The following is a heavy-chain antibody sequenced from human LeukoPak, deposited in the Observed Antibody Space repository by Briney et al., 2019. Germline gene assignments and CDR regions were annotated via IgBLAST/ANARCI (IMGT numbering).Heavy chain of an antibody. D-gene: IGHD6-19*01. V-gene: IGHV3-73*01. J-gene: IGHJ4*02. Sequence: GGSLRLSCAASGFTFSGSDIHWVRQASGKGLEWVGRITTKPDNYATAYAASVKGRFTISRDDSESTAYLQMNSLKTEDTAVYYCTTYRSGHYWGQGNLVTVSS. CDR1: GFTFSGSD. CDR3: TTYRSGHY. CDR2: ITTKPDNYAT.